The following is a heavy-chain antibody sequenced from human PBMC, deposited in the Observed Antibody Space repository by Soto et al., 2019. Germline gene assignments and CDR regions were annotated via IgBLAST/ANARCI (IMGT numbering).Heavy chain of an antibody. CDR1: GYTFTSYA. V-gene: IGHV1-18*01. D-gene: IGHD3-3*01. Sequence: EASVKVSCKASGYTFTSYAISWVRQAPGQGLEWMGWIIAYNGNTNYAQKLQGRVTITTDTSTSTAYMELSSLRSEDTAVYYCAVDFWSGYRAIFDYWGQGTLVTVSS. CDR3: AVDFWSGYRAIFDY. J-gene: IGHJ4*02. CDR2: IIAYNGNT.